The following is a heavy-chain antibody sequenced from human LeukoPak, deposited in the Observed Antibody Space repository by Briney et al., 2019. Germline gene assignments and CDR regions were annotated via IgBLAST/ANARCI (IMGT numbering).Heavy chain of an antibody. D-gene: IGHD1-26*01. CDR2: ISSSSSTI. CDR1: GFTFSSYS. Sequence: PGGSLRLSCAASGFTFSSYSANWVRQAPGKGLEWVSYISSSSSTIYYADSVKGRFTISRDNAKNSLYLQMNSLRGDDTAVYYCAKDVGKWESLHFFDYWGQGTLVTVSS. J-gene: IGHJ4*02. V-gene: IGHV3-48*01. CDR3: AKDVGKWESLHFFDY.